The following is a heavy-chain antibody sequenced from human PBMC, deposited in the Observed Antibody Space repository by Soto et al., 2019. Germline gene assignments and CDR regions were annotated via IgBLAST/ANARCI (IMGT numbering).Heavy chain of an antibody. CDR3: ARDPTYYYDSSGHG. Sequence: GASVKVSCKASGGNFSSYAISWVRQAPGQGLEWMGGIIPIFGTANYAQKLQGRVTITADESTSTAYMELSSLRSEDTAVYYCARDPTYYYDSSGHGWGQGTLVTVSS. CDR1: GGNFSSYA. D-gene: IGHD3-22*01. V-gene: IGHV1-69*13. J-gene: IGHJ4*02. CDR2: IIPIFGTA.